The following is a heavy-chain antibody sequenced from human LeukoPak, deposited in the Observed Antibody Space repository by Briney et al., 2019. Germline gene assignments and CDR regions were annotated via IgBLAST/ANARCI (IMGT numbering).Heavy chain of an antibody. V-gene: IGHV3-66*01. CDR1: GFTVSSNY. CDR2: IYSGGRT. Sequence: PGGSLRLSCAASGFTVSSNYMSWVRQAPRKGLEWVSVIYSGGRTYYADSVKGRFTISRDNSKNTLYLQMNSLRAEDTAVYYCARDSGYCTNGVCWDAWFDPWGQGTLVTVSS. CDR3: ARDSGYCTNGVCWDAWFDP. J-gene: IGHJ5*02. D-gene: IGHD2-8*01.